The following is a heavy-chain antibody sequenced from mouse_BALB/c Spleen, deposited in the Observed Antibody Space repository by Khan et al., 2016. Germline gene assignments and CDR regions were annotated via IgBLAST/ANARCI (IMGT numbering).Heavy chain of an antibody. CDR1: GYPFTGYY. CDR3: ARPYHGFDEGYYFDY. Sequence: LVKTGASVKISCKASGYPFTGYYMHWVKQSHGKSLEWIGYISCYNGATSHNQRFKGKATFTVDTSSSTAYMQFNSLTSEDSAVYYCARPYHGFDEGYYFDYWGQGTTLTVSS. J-gene: IGHJ2*01. CDR2: ISCYNGAT. V-gene: IGHV1S34*01. D-gene: IGHD2-9*01.